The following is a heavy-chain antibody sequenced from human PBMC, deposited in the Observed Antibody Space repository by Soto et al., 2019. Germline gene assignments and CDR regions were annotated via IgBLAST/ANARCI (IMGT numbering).Heavy chain of an antibody. CDR3: ARVTYYGSGTMNWFDP. CDR1: GYTFTGYY. CDR2: INPNSGGT. J-gene: IGHJ5*02. D-gene: IGHD3-10*01. V-gene: IGHV1-2*02. Sequence: QVQLVQSGAEVKKPGASVKVSCKASGYTFTGYYMHWVRQTPGKGLEWLGWINPNSGGTNYAQKFKGRVTMTSDTSISTADMELSRLRSVDTAVYYCARVTYYGSGTMNWFDPWSRGTLVTVSS.